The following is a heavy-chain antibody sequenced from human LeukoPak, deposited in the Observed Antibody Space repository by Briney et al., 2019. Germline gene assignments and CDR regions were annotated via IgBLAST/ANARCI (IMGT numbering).Heavy chain of an antibody. V-gene: IGHV1-69*04. CDR2: IIPIFGIA. CDR1: GGTFSSYA. D-gene: IGHD5-12*01. J-gene: IGHJ4*02. CDR3: ARETDLGGYDLFDY. Sequence: SSVTVSCKASGGTFSSYALSWLRQPPGRGLDWMGRIIPIFGIANYAQKFQGRVTITADKSTSTAYMELSSLGSEDTAVYCCARETDLGGYDLFDYWGQGTLVTVSS.